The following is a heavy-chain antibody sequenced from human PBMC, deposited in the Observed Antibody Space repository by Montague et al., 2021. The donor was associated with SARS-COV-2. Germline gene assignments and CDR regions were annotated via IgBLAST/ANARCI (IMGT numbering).Heavy chain of an antibody. CDR1: GGSMSGYN. Sequence: SETLSLTCNVAGGSMSGYNWSWIRQPPGKGLQWIGSMYNSESTSYNPSLKSRVTISVDTSKKQFSLRLSSVTAADTAVYFCARGINSAGSYYYHLDVRGQGTTVTVSS. V-gene: IGHV4-59*01. CDR3: ARGINSAGSYYYHLDV. D-gene: IGHD2-21*01. J-gene: IGHJ6*02. CDR2: MYNSEST.